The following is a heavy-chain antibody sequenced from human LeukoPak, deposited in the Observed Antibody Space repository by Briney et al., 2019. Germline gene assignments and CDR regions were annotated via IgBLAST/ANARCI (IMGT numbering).Heavy chain of an antibody. Sequence: GGSLRLSCAGSGFTFSSYAMSWVRQAPGKGLEWVSAISGSGGSTYYADSVKGRFTISRDNSKNTLYLQMNSLRAEDTAVYYCAKGGSSSWYSPFGYWGQGTLVTGSS. D-gene: IGHD6-13*01. J-gene: IGHJ4*02. V-gene: IGHV3-23*01. CDR1: GFTFSSYA. CDR3: AKGGSSSWYSPFGY. CDR2: ISGSGGST.